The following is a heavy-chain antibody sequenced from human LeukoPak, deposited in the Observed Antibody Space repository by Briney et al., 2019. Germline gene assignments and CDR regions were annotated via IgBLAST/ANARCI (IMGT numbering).Heavy chain of an antibody. Sequence: GGSLRLSCAASGFTFCSYEMNWVRQAPGKGLEWVSYISSSGSTIYYADSVKGRFTISRDNAKNSLFLQMNSLRAEDTAIYYCARGASDSSNFWLYWGQGTLVTVSS. D-gene: IGHD3-9*01. CDR2: ISSSGSTI. CDR3: ARGASDSSNFWLY. CDR1: GFTFCSYE. V-gene: IGHV3-48*03. J-gene: IGHJ4*02.